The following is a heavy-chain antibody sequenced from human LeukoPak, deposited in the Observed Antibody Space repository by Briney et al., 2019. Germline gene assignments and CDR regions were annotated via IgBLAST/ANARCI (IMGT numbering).Heavy chain of an antibody. D-gene: IGHD4-17*01. CDR1: GGSISSYY. J-gene: IGHJ4*02. V-gene: IGHV4-59*01. CDR2: IYYSGST. Sequence: SETLSLTCTVSGGSISSYYWSWIRQPPGKGLEWIGYIYYSGSTNYNPSLKSRVTISVDTSKNQFSLKLSSVTAADTAVYYCARSITSTGTGDYWGQGTLVTVSS. CDR3: ARSITSTGTGDY.